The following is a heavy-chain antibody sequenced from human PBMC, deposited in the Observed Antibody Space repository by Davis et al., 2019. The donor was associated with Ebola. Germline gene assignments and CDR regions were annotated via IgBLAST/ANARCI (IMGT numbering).Heavy chain of an antibody. CDR2: IYPADSDT. J-gene: IGHJ4*02. CDR1: GYTFTSYW. Sequence: GESLKISCKVSGYTFTSYWIGWVRQRPGKGLEWMGLIYPADSDTRYSPSFEGQVTMSADKATNTAYLQWSSLKASDTAMYFCARLLSFDGQDYWGQGSLVTVSS. D-gene: IGHD2/OR15-2a*01. CDR3: ARLLSFDGQDY. V-gene: IGHV5-51*01.